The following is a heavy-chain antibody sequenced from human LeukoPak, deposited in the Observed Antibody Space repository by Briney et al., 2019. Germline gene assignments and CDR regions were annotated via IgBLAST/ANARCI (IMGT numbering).Heavy chain of an antibody. CDR1: GDSVSSNSAA. D-gene: IGHD2-15*01. CDR2: TYYRSKWYN. CDR3: ARIPLGYCSGGSCYSAD. V-gene: IGHV6-1*01. J-gene: IGHJ4*02. Sequence: SQTLSLTCAISGDSVSSNSAAWNWIRQSPSRGLEWLGRTYYRSKWYNDYAVSVKGRITINPDTSKNQFSLQLNSVTPEDTAVYYCARIPLGYCSGGSCYSADWGQGTLVTVSS.